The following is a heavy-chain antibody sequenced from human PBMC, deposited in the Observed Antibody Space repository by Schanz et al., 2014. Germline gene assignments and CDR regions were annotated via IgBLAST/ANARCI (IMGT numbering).Heavy chain of an antibody. J-gene: IGHJ5*02. D-gene: IGHD1-26*01. CDR1: GDSISSAY. CDR2: IYYRGNT. Sequence: QLQESGPGLVKPSETLSLTCTVSGDSISSAYWSWIRQHPGKGLEWIGFIYYRGNTYYNPSLKSRVSISLDPSKTQFFLNLNSLTAADTAVYYCARVPEPGWFDPWGQGTLVTVSS. V-gene: IGHV4-31*03. CDR3: ARVPEPGWFDP.